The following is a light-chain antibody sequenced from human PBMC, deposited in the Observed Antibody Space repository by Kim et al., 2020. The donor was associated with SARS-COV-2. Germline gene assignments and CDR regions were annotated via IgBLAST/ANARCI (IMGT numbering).Light chain of an antibody. J-gene: IGKJ4*01. V-gene: IGKV4-1*01. CDR1: QSVLYSSNNKNY. CDR3: QQYYSTPLT. CDR2: WAS. Sequence: DIMMTQPPDSLAVSPGERATINCKSSQSVLYSSNNKNYLIWYQQKPGQPPKQLIYWASTRESGVPDRFSGSGSGTDFTLTISSLQAEDVAVYYCQQYYSTPLTFGGGAKMDIK.